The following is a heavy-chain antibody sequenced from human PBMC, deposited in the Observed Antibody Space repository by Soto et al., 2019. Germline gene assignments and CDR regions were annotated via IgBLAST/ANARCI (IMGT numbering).Heavy chain of an antibody. V-gene: IGHV4-59*01. CDR1: GGSISSYY. CDR3: ARHYYDSSGYYYFDY. D-gene: IGHD3-22*01. Sequence: QVQLQESGPGLVKPSETLSLTCTVSGGSISSYYWSWIRQPPGKGLEWIGYIYYSGSTNYNPSLNSRVTISVDTSKNQFSLKLSSVTAADTAVYYCARHYYDSSGYYYFDYWGQGTLVTVSS. J-gene: IGHJ4*02. CDR2: IYYSGST.